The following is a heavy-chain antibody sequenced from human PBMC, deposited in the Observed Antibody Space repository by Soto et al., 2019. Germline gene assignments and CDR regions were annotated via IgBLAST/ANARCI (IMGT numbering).Heavy chain of an antibody. CDR2: INSDGSST. Sequence: PGGSLSLPCAASGFTFSSHWMHWVRQAPRKGLVWVSRINSDGSSTSYADSVKGRFTISRDNAKNTLYLQMNSLRAEDTAVYYCARGSFGDPDYYYGMEVWGQGNTVTVSS. V-gene: IGHV3-74*01. CDR1: GFTFSSHW. D-gene: IGHD3-16*01. J-gene: IGHJ6*02. CDR3: ARGSFGDPDYYYGMEV.